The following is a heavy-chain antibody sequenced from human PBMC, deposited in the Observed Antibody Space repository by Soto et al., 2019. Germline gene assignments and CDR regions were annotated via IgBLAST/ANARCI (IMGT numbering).Heavy chain of an antibody. V-gene: IGHV1-69*01. J-gene: IGHJ6*02. D-gene: IGHD2-2*02. CDR2: IIPIFGTA. CDR1: GGTFSSYA. Sequence: QVQLVQSGAEVKKPGSSVKVSCKASGGTFSSYAISWVRQAPGQGLEWMGGIIPIFGTANYAQKFQGRVTITADESTSTAYMELSSLRSEDTAVYYCARGSCSSTSCYIDRYGMVVWGQGTTVTVSS. CDR3: ARGSCSSTSCYIDRYGMVV.